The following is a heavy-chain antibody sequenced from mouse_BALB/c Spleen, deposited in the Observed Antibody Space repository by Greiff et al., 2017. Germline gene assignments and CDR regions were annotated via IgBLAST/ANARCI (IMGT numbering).Heavy chain of an antibody. CDR2: ILPGSGST. CDR3: AREGYRAWFAY. J-gene: IGHJ3*01. D-gene: IGHD2-2*01. CDR1: GYTFSSYW. Sequence: VKLMESGAELMKPGASVKISCKATGYTFSSYWIEWVKQRPGHGLEWIGEILPGSGSTNYNEKFKGKATFTADTSSNTAYMQLSSLTSEDSAVYYCAREGYRAWFAYWGQGTLVTVSA. V-gene: IGHV1-9*01.